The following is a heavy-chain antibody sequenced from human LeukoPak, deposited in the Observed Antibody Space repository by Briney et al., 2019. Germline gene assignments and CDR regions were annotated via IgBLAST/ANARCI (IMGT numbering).Heavy chain of an antibody. CDR3: ARLAVAGIYDC. CDR2: IYSGGNT. D-gene: IGHD6-19*01. J-gene: IGHJ4*02. V-gene: IGHV3-53*01. CDR1: GFTFSSYA. Sequence: GGSLRLSCAASGFTFSSYAMSWVRQAPGKGLEWVSVIYSGGNTDYAASVKGRFTISRDISKHTLYLQMNSLRAEDTAVYYCARLAVAGIYDCWGQGTLVTVSS.